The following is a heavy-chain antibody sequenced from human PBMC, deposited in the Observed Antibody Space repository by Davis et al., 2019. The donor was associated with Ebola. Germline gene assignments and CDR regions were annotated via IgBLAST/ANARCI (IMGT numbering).Heavy chain of an antibody. V-gene: IGHV6-1*01. J-gene: IGHJ3*02. CDR1: GDSVSSGG. Sequence: HSQTLSLTCAISGDSVSSGGWNWIRQSPSRGLEWLGRTYYSSKWYKDYAVIVKSRITINPDTSKNQFSLQLNSVTPEDTAVYYCARGWLRTGLDIWGQGTMVIVSS. CDR2: TYYSSKWYK. CDR3: ARGWLRTGLDI. D-gene: IGHD5-24*01.